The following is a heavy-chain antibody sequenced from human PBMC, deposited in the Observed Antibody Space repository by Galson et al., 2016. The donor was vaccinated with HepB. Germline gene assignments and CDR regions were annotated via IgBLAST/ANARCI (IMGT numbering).Heavy chain of an antibody. V-gene: IGHV4-61*03. D-gene: IGHD2-21*01. CDR3: ARRAVIAPRSGAWFDP. CDR1: GGSITSGDYY. CDR2: ISYGEDS. Sequence: SETLSLTCTVSGGSITSGDYYWTGIRQSPGKVLEWIGEISYGEDSNYNASLRGRATLSIDTSKKHFTLSLTSVTAADTAVYYCARRAVIAPRSGAWFDPRGQGTLVTVSP. J-gene: IGHJ5*02.